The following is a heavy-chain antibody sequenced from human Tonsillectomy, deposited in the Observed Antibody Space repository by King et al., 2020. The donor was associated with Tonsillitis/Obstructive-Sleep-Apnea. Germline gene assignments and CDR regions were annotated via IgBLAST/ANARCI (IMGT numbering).Heavy chain of an antibody. D-gene: IGHD3-22*01. J-gene: IGHJ4*02. CDR2: ISSSGSTI. Sequence: VQLVESGGGLVQPGGSLRLSCAASGFTFSSYEMNWVRQAPGKGLEWVSYISSSGSTIYYADSVKGRFTISRDNAKNSLYLQMNSLRAEDTAVYYCARLTYYYDSGGYYVGDYIDYWRQGTLVTVSS. CDR3: ARLTYYYDSGGYYVGDYIDY. CDR1: GFTFSSYE. V-gene: IGHV3-48*03.